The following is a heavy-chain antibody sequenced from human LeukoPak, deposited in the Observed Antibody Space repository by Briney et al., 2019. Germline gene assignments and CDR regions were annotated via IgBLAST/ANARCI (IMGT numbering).Heavy chain of an antibody. CDR2: IYYSGST. CDR3: ARGYVSGSYYQY. J-gene: IGHJ4*02. Sequence: SETLSLTCTVSGGSISGYYWSWIRQPPGKGLEWIGYIYYSGSTNYNPSLKSRVTISVDTSKSQFFLKLSSVTAADTAVYYCARGYVSGSYYQYWGQETLVTVSS. V-gene: IGHV4-59*01. D-gene: IGHD3-10*01. CDR1: GGSISGYY.